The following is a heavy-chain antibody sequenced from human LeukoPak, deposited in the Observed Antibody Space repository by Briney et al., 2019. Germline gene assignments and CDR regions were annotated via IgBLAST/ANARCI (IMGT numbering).Heavy chain of an antibody. J-gene: IGHJ6*04. D-gene: IGHD3-10*01. V-gene: IGHV1-18*01. Sequence: ASVTVSCKASDYIFINYGIRWGRQAPGQGLEGRGWVSSHPVNYAQKFQDSFIMTTDTSTNTAYMELRSLRSDDTAVYYCARVEVHPRRVYYKTDVWGKGTTVTVSS. CDR1: DYIFINYG. CDR3: ARVEVHPRRVYYKTDV. CDR2: VSSHPV.